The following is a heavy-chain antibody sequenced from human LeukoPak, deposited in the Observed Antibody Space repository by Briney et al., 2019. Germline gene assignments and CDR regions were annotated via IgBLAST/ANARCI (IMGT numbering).Heavy chain of an antibody. J-gene: IGHJ6*02. V-gene: IGHV3-30*04. CDR1: GFTFSSYA. CDR3: ARDVVGYSSGYYYYYYGMDV. Sequence: GGSLRLSCAASGFTFSSYAMHWVRQAPGKGLEWVAVISYDGRSKYYADSVKGRFTISRDNSKNTLYLQMNSLRAEDTAVYYCARDVVGYSSGYYYYYYGMDVWGQGATVTVSS. D-gene: IGHD6-19*01. CDR2: ISYDGRSK.